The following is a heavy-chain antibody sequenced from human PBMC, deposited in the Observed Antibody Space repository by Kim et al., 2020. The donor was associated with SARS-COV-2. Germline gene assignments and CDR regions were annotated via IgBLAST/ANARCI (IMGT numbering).Heavy chain of an antibody. CDR2: IYYSGST. CDR3: ARPQGTSHRWYFDL. J-gene: IGHJ2*01. V-gene: IGHV4-39*01. D-gene: IGHD2-2*01. Sequence: SETLSLTCTVSGGSISSSSYYWGWIRQPPGKGLEWIGSIYYSGSTYYNPSLKSRVTISVDTSKNQFSLKLSSVTAADTAVYYCARPQGTSHRWYFDLWGR. CDR1: GGSISSSSYY.